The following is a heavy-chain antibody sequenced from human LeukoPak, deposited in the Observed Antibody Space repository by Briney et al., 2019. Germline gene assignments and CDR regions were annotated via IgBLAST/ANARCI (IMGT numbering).Heavy chain of an antibody. CDR3: ARDQGAAGFDY. D-gene: IGHD6-13*01. J-gene: IGHJ4*02. CDR1: GGSISSGSYY. CDR2: IYTSGST. V-gene: IGHV4-61*02. Sequence: SETLSLTCTVSGGSISSGSYYWSWIRQPAGKGLEWIGRIYTSGSTNYNPSLKSRVTISVDTSKNQFSLKLSSVTAADTAVYYCARDQGAAGFDYWGQGTLVTVSS.